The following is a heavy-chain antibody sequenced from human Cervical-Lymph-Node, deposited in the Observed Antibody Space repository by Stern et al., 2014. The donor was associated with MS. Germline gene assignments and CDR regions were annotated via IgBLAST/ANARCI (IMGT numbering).Heavy chain of an antibody. CDR2: IIPIFGTA. V-gene: IGHV1-69*01. J-gene: IGHJ6*02. CDR3: ASDSSSWQNYYYYGMDV. CDR1: GGTFSSYA. Sequence: QVQLVQSGAEVKKPGSSVKVSCKASGGTFSSYAISWVRQAPGQGLEWMAGIIPIFGTANYAQKFQGRVTITADESTSTAYMELSSLRSEDTAVYYCASDSSSWQNYYYYGMDVWGQGTTVTVSS. D-gene: IGHD6-13*01.